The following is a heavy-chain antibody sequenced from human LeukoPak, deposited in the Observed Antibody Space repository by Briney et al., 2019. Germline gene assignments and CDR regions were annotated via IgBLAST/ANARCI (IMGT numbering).Heavy chain of an antibody. D-gene: IGHD3-22*01. CDR1: GFTFNSYS. V-gene: IGHV3-21*01. J-gene: IGHJ4*02. CDR2: ISSSSTYI. Sequence: GGSLRLSCAASGFTFNSYSMSWVRQAPGKELEWVSSISSSSTYIYYADSVKGRFTISRDNAKNSLYLQMNSLRAEDTAVYYCARLVWESSGYYLEYWGQGTLVTVSS. CDR3: ARLVWESSGYYLEY.